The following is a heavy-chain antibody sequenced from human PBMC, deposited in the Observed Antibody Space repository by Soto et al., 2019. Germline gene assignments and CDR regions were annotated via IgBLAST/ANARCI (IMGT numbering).Heavy chain of an antibody. Sequence: EVQLVESGGGLVQPGGSLRLSCAASGFTFSRNWMHWVRQAPGKGLVWLSRINSDGTTTTYADSVKGRFTISRDNSKNTVYLQITNLRAEDTAVYYCATVGTGSYNWFDPWGQGTLVTVSS. V-gene: IGHV3-74*01. J-gene: IGHJ5*02. CDR3: ATVGTGSYNWFDP. D-gene: IGHD6-13*01. CDR2: INSDGTTT. CDR1: GFTFSRNW.